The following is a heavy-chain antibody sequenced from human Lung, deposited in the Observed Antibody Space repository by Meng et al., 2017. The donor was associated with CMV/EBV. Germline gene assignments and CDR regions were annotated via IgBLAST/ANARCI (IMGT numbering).Heavy chain of an antibody. D-gene: IGHD4-11*01. V-gene: IGHV3-23*01. Sequence: SCAASGFTFSSYAMSWVRQAPGKGLEWVSAISGSGGSTYYADSVKGRFTISRDNSKNTLYLQMNSLRAEDTAVYYCAKGISNYVRPNWFDPWGQGTLVTVSS. CDR1: GFTFSSYA. J-gene: IGHJ5*02. CDR3: AKGISNYVRPNWFDP. CDR2: ISGSGGST.